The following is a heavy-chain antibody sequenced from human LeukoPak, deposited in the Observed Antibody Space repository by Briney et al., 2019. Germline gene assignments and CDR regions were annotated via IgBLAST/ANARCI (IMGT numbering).Heavy chain of an antibody. CDR2: ISSSGSTI. V-gene: IGHV3-11*04. D-gene: IGHD2-15*01. CDR1: GFTFSDYY. J-gene: IGHJ4*02. Sequence: PGGSLRLSCAASGFTFSDYYMSWIRQAPGKGLEWVSYISSSGSTIYYADSVKGRFTISRDNAKNSLYLQMNSLRAEDTAVYYCAREGYCSGGSCRGGYYFDYWDQGTLVTVSS. CDR3: AREGYCSGGSCRGGYYFDY.